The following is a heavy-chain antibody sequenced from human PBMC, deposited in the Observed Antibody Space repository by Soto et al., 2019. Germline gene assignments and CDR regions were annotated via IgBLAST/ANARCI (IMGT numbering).Heavy chain of an antibody. D-gene: IGHD5-18*01. V-gene: IGHV3-48*03. Sequence: PGGSLRLSCAASGFTFSSYEMNWVRQAPGKGLEWVPYISSSGSTIYYADSVKGRFTISRDNAKNSLYLQMNSLRAEDTAVYYCARDPFGQLWLRSYYYYYGMDVWGQGTTVTVSS. CDR3: ARDPFGQLWLRSYYYYYGMDV. CDR2: ISSSGSTI. J-gene: IGHJ6*02. CDR1: GFTFSSYE.